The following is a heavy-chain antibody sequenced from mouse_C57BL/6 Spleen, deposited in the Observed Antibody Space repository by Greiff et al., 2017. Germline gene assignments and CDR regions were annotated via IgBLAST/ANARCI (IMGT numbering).Heavy chain of an antibody. J-gene: IGHJ2*01. V-gene: IGHV1-82*01. CDR2: IYPGDGDT. CDR3: ARSQGWLLPY. Sequence: VQLVESGPELVKPGASVKISCKASGYAFSSSWMNWVKQRPGKGLEWIGRIYPGDGDTNYNGKFKGKATLTADKSSSTAYMQLSSLTSEDSAVYFCARSQGWLLPYWGQGTTLTVSS. CDR1: GYAFSSSW. D-gene: IGHD2-3*01.